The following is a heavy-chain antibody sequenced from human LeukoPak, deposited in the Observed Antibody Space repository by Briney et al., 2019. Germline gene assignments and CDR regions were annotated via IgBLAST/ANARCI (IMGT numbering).Heavy chain of an antibody. CDR2: INPSGGST. CDR1: GYTFTSYG. D-gene: IGHD3-9*01. J-gene: IGHJ4*02. Sequence: GASVKVSCKASGYTFTSYGISWVRQAPGQGLEWMGIINPSGGSTSYAQKFQGRVTMTRDTSTSTVYMELSSLRSEDTAVYYCARDYDILTGYLGDDYWGQGTLVTVSS. V-gene: IGHV1-46*01. CDR3: ARDYDILTGYLGDDY.